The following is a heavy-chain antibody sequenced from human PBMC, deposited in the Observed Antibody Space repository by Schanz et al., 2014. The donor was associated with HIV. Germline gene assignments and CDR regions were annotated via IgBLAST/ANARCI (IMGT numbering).Heavy chain of an antibody. CDR2: ISGDTSGT. Sequence: EVQLVESGGALVEPGGSLRLSCAASGFTFKDYGMTWVRQAPGKGLQWVSTISGDTSGTHYADSVRGRFTISRDNSRDMVCLQMTSLRTEDTAIYYCAKDNGGDVGDFFDIWGQGTTVTVSP. CDR1: GFTFKDYG. CDR3: AKDNGGDVGDFFDI. J-gene: IGHJ3*02. D-gene: IGHD2-21*02. V-gene: IGHV3-23*04.